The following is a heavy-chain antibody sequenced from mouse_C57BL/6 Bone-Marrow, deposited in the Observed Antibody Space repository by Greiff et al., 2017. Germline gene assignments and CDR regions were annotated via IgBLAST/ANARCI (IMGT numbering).Heavy chain of an antibody. J-gene: IGHJ3*01. D-gene: IGHD2-1*01. V-gene: IGHV5-17*01. CDR2: ISSCSSTI. Sequence: EVHLVESGGGLVKPGGSLTLSCAASGFTFSDYGMHWVRQAPEKGLEWVAYISSCSSTIYYADTVKGRFTISRDTAKNTLFLQLTSLGSEDTAMYYCALYYGNYGFAYWCQGTLVTVSA. CDR1: GFTFSDYG. CDR3: ALYYGNYGFAY.